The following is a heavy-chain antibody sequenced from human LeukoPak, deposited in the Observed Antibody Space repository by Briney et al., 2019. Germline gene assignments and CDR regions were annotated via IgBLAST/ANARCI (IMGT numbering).Heavy chain of an antibody. CDR3: ASSRSTGDFDY. J-gene: IGHJ4*02. CDR2: IYYSGST. Sequence: PSETLSLTCAVYGGSLSGYYWSWIRQPPGKGLGWIGYIYYSGSTNYNPSLKSRVTISVDTSKNQFSLKLSSVTAADTAVYHCASSRSTGDFDYWGQGTLVTVSS. CDR1: GGSLSGYY. V-gene: IGHV4-59*08. D-gene: IGHD2-2*01.